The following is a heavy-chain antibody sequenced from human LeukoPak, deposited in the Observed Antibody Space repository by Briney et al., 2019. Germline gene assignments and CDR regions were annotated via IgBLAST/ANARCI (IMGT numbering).Heavy chain of an antibody. CDR1: GFTFSSYG. Sequence: GGSLRLSCAASGFTFSSYGMSWVRQAPGKGLEWVSAISGSGGSTYYADSVKGRFTISRDNSKNTLYLQMNSLRAEDTAVYYCAKSRVYDSSGYYLDYWGQGTLVTVSS. V-gene: IGHV3-23*01. J-gene: IGHJ4*02. D-gene: IGHD3-22*01. CDR2: ISGSGGST. CDR3: AKSRVYDSSGYYLDY.